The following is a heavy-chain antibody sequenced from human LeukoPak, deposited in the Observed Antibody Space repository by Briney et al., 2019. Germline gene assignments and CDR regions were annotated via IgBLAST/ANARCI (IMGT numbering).Heavy chain of an antibody. Sequence: GGSLRLSCAASGFTFSIYNRNWVRQAPGKGLEWVSRISSGSGDKHYADSVKGRFTISRDNAKNSLDLQMDSLRGEDTAVYYCARDGGYHYGRNLDCWGQGTLVTVSS. J-gene: IGHJ4*02. CDR2: ISSGSGDK. V-gene: IGHV3-21*04. CDR1: GFTFSIYN. D-gene: IGHD4-23*01. CDR3: ARDGGYHYGRNLDC.